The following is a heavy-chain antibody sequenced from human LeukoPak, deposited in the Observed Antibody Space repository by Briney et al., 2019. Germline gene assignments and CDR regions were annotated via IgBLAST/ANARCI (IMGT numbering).Heavy chain of an antibody. CDR3: AREKGEPAENYFDY. V-gene: IGHV3-53*01. CDR1: GFTVNTKY. CDR2: FHTGGMT. Sequence: GGSLRLSCAASGFTVNTKYMSWVRQAPGKGLEWVSVFHTGGMTYYADSVKGRFTISRDNSKNTLHLQMNSLRAEDTAVYYCAREKGEPAENYFDYWGQGTLVTVSS. J-gene: IGHJ4*02. D-gene: IGHD1-14*01.